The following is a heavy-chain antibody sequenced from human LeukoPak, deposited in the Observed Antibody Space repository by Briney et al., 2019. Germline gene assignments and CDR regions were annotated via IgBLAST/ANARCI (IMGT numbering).Heavy chain of an antibody. V-gene: IGHV1-18*01. J-gene: IGHJ4*02. Sequence: ASVKVSCKASGYTFTSYGISWVRQAPGQGLEWMGWISAYNDNTNYAQKLQGRVTMTTDTSTSTAYMELRSLRSDDTAVYYCARDLIVVVNFDPPYFDYWGQGTLVTVSS. D-gene: IGHD3-22*01. CDR2: ISAYNDNT. CDR3: ARDLIVVVNFDPPYFDY. CDR1: GYTFTSYG.